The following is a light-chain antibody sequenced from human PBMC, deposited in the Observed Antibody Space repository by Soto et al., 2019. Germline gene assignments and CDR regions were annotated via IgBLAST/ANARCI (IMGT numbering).Light chain of an antibody. CDR2: GAS. V-gene: IGKV3-15*01. CDR1: QSVSSN. CDR3: QQYNNWPLT. J-gene: IGKJ4*01. Sequence: EIVMTQSPATLSVSPGERATLSCRASQSVSSNLAWYQQKPGQATRLLIYGASTRATGIPARYSGSGYGTKFTLTISSLQSEDFAVYYCQQYNNWPLTFGGGTKVDI.